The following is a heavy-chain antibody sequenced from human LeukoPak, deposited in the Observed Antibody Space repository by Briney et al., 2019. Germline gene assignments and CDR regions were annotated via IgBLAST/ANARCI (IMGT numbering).Heavy chain of an antibody. CDR2: IKQDGSEK. Sequence: GGSLRLSCAASGFTFSSYWMSWVRQAPGKGLEWVANIKQDGSEKYYVDSVKGRFTISRDNAKNSLYLQMNSLRAEDTAVYYCARDYMDCSSTSCYGGWFDPWGQGTLVTVSS. D-gene: IGHD2-2*01. CDR3: ARDYMDCSSTSCYGGWFDP. CDR1: GFTFSSYW. V-gene: IGHV3-7*03. J-gene: IGHJ5*02.